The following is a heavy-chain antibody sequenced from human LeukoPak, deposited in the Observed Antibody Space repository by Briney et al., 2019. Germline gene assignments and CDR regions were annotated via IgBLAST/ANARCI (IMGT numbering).Heavy chain of an antibody. CDR1: GGSISSGGYS. V-gene: IGHV4-30-2*01. CDR2: IYHSGST. D-gene: IGHD7-27*01. J-gene: IGHJ4*02. Sequence: SETLSLTCAVSGGSISSGGYSWRWIRQPPGKGLEWIGYIYHSGSTYYNASLKSRDTISEDRSKSPFSLKLSSVTAADTAVYYCARSDWGSGGFDYWGQGTLVTVSS. CDR3: ARSDWGSGGFDY.